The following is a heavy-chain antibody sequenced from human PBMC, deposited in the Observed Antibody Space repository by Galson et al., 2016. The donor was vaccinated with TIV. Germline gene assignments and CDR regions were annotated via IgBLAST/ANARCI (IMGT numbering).Heavy chain of an antibody. J-gene: IGHJ4*02. D-gene: IGHD2-21*02. CDR2: IIPISAIA. CDR1: GGTFDNYP. CDR3: ARLTPCGGDCYYFDY. Sequence: SVKVSCKASGGTFDNYPITWVRQAPGQGLEWMGGIIPISAIADNAQKFQGRISTTADESTSTAYMELSSLRSEDTAVYYCARLTPCGGDCYYFDYWGQGTLVTVSS. V-gene: IGHV1-69*13.